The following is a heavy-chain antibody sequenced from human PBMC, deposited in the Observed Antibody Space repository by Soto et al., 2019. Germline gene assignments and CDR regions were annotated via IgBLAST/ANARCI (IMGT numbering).Heavy chain of an antibody. V-gene: IGHV3-23*01. CDR1: GFTFSSYA. Sequence: EVQLLESGGDLVQPGGSLRLSCTASGFTFSSYAMNWVRQAPGKGLEWVSTISVSGDNTYYTDSVKGRFTFSRDNSKNTLSLQMNSLRAEDTAVYYCARDPSTGSADYWGQGTLVTVSS. CDR3: ARDPSTGSADY. J-gene: IGHJ4*02. CDR2: ISVSGDNT. D-gene: IGHD3-9*01.